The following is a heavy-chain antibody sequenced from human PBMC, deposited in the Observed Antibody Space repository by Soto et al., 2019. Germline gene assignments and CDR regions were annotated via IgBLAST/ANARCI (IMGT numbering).Heavy chain of an antibody. V-gene: IGHV3-11*01. CDR1: GFTFSDYY. CDR3: ARERYYYDSSGYYPYYFAY. CDR2: ISSSGSTI. J-gene: IGHJ4*02. Sequence: GGSLRLSCAASGFTFSDYYMSWIRQAPGKGLEWVSYISSSGSTIYYADSVKGRFTISRDNVKNSLYLQMNSLRAEDTAVYYCARERYYYDSSGYYPYYFAYWGQGTLVTVSS. D-gene: IGHD3-22*01.